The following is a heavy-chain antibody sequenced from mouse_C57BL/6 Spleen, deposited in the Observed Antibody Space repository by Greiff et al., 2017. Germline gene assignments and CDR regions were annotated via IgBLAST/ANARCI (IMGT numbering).Heavy chain of an antibody. CDR1: GFTFSSYG. V-gene: IGHV5-6*01. CDR3: AVEGTD. Sequence: EVQLVESGGDLVKPGGSLKLSCAASGFTFSSYGMSWVRQTPDKRLEWVATISSGSSSTYYPDSVQGRFTISRYNAKNTLYLQMNSLKSEDTAMYYCAVEGTDWGQGTLVTVAA. D-gene: IGHD3-3*01. CDR2: ISSGSSST. J-gene: IGHJ3*01.